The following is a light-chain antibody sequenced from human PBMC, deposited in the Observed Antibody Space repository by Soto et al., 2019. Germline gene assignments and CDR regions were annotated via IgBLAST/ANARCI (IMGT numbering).Light chain of an antibody. V-gene: IGKV1-27*01. CDR3: QKYDSAPLT. Sequence: DIQMTQSPSSLTASVGDRVTISCRASQGVSNSLAWYQQKPGKVPTLLLFGASIFQSGVPSRFSGSGSWREFTRTISSLQPEDVATSYCQKYDSAPLTFGGGTKVEIK. CDR2: GAS. CDR1: QGVSNS. J-gene: IGKJ4*01.